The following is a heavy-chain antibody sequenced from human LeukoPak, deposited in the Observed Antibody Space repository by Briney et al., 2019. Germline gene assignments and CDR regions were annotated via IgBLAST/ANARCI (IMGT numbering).Heavy chain of an antibody. CDR3: ARDPAIFGVVSWYYFDY. CDR1: GYTFTGYY. Sequence: ASVKVSSKASGYTFTGYYMHWVRQAPGQGLEWMGRINPNSGGTNYAQKFQGRVTMTRDTSISTAYMELSRLRSDDTAVYYCARDPAIFGVVSWYYFDYWGQGTLVTVSS. D-gene: IGHD3-3*01. J-gene: IGHJ4*02. CDR2: INPNSGGT. V-gene: IGHV1-2*06.